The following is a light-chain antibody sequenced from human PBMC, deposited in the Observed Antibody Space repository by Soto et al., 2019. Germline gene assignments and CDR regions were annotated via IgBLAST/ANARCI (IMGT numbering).Light chain of an antibody. CDR1: QSVSSY. CDR3: QQYNNWPPIT. Sequence: EIVLTQSPATVSLTPGERATISCKASQSVSSYLAWYQQKPGQAPRLLIYDASNRATGIPARFSGSGSGTEFALTISSLQSEDFAVYYCQQYNNWPPITFGQRARLEI. J-gene: IGKJ5*01. V-gene: IGKV3-11*01. CDR2: DAS.